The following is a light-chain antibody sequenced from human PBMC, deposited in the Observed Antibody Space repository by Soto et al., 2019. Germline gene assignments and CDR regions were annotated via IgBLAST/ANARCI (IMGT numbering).Light chain of an antibody. CDR3: ASWDDSLTGRYV. Sequence: QSALTQQPAVCGTLGQRVTISCSGGSSNIGSGTVNWYQQLPGTAPKLLIYNNNQRPSGVPDRFSGSKSGTSGSPAISGLQSEDEADYYCASWDDSLTGRYVFGTGIKV. V-gene: IGLV1-44*01. J-gene: IGLJ1*01. CDR1: SSNIGSGT. CDR2: NNN.